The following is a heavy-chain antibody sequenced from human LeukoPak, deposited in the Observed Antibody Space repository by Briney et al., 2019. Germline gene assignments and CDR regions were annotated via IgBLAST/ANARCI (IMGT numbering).Heavy chain of an antibody. Sequence: GASVKVSCKASGFTFTSSTMQWVRRARGQRLEWIGWIVVGSGNTNYAQKFQGRVTITADKSTSTAYMELSSLRSEDTAVYYCASGPSDYYGSGSYSVYWGQGTLVTVSS. CDR2: IVVGSGNT. D-gene: IGHD3-10*01. CDR3: ASGPSDYYGSGSYSVY. V-gene: IGHV1-58*02. J-gene: IGHJ4*02. CDR1: GFTFTSST.